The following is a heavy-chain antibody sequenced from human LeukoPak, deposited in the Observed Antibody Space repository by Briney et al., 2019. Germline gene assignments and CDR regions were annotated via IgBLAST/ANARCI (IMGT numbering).Heavy chain of an antibody. Sequence: PGGSLRLSCAASGFTFSSYGMHWVRQAPGKGLEWVAFIRYDGSNKYYADSVKGRFTISRDNSKNALYLQMNSLRAEDTAVYYRAKEGYYYDSSGYVDYWGQGTLVTVSS. D-gene: IGHD3-22*01. V-gene: IGHV3-30*02. CDR2: IRYDGSNK. J-gene: IGHJ4*02. CDR3: AKEGYYYDSSGYVDY. CDR1: GFTFSSYG.